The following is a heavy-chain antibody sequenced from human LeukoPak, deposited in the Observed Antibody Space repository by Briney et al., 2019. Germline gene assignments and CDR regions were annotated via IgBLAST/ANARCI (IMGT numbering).Heavy chain of an antibody. CDR2: ISTTGDT. Sequence: GGSLRLSCTASGFTFSSYDMHWVRQATGKGLEWVSAISTTGDTYYPGSVKGRFTISRENAKNSLYLQMNSLRAGDTAVYYCARAPHGDYFDYWGQGTLVTVSS. D-gene: IGHD4-17*01. CDR3: ARAPHGDYFDY. J-gene: IGHJ4*02. CDR1: GFTFSSYD. V-gene: IGHV3-13*01.